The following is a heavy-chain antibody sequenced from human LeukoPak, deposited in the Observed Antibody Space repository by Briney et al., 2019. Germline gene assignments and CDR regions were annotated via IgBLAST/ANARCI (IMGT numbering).Heavy chain of an antibody. V-gene: IGHV3-23*01. CDR3: AKPEDYGDYGIYYFDY. CDR1: GFTSSSYS. Sequence: GGSLRLSCAASGFTSSSYSMSWVRQAPGKGLEWVSAISGSGGSTYYADSVKGRFTISRDNSKNTLYLQMNSLRAEDTAVYYCAKPEDYGDYGIYYFDYWGQGTLVTVSS. J-gene: IGHJ4*02. D-gene: IGHD4-17*01. CDR2: ISGSGGST.